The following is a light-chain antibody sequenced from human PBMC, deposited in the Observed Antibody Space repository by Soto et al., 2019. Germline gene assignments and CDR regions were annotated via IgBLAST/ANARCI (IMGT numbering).Light chain of an antibody. Sequence: EIVMTQSPATLSVSPGERATLSCRASQSVSSNLAWYQQKPGQAPRLLIYGASTRATGIPARFSGSGSGTECTLTISSLRCEDVAVYYCQQYNNWPPWTFGQGTKVEIK. CDR1: QSVSSN. J-gene: IGKJ1*01. V-gene: IGKV3-15*01. CDR3: QQYNNWPPWT. CDR2: GAS.